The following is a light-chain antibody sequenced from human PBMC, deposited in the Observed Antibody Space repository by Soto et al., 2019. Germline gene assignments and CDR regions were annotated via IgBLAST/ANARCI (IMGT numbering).Light chain of an antibody. CDR3: QQYGSLPYT. Sequence: EIVLTQSPATLSLSPGKRATLSCRASQSLGTTDLVWYQQRSGQPPSLLIHGTFSTASGIPARFSGGGSGTDFTLTISRREPEDSAVYYCQQYGSLPYTFGRGTRLKIE. CDR1: QSLGTTD. CDR2: GTF. V-gene: IGKV3-20*01. J-gene: IGKJ5*01.